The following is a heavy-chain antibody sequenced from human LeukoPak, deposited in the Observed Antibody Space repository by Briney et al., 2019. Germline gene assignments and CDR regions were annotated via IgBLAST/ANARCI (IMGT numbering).Heavy chain of an antibody. CDR1: GFTFSSYG. Sequence: GGSLRLSCAASGFTFSSYGMHWVRQAPGKGLEWVAVISYDGRNKYYADSVKGRFTISRDNSKNTLYLQMNSLRAEDTAVYYCARGPRGYYYDSSGRGAFDIWGQGTMVTVSS. V-gene: IGHV3-30*03. CDR3: ARGPRGYYYDSSGRGAFDI. D-gene: IGHD3-22*01. CDR2: ISYDGRNK. J-gene: IGHJ3*02.